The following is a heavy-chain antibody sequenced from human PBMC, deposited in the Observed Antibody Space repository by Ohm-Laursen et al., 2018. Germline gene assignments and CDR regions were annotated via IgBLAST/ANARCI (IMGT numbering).Heavy chain of an antibody. CDR1: GFTFDDFA. Sequence: SLRLSCAASGFTFDDFAMHWVRQAPGKGLEWVSGINWNSANILYADSVKGRFTISRDNAKNSLYLQMNSLRAEDTALYYCVKGVSWYYFDYWGQGTLITVSS. CDR3: VKGVSWYYFDY. CDR2: INWNSANI. D-gene: IGHD6-13*01. J-gene: IGHJ4*02. V-gene: IGHV3-9*01.